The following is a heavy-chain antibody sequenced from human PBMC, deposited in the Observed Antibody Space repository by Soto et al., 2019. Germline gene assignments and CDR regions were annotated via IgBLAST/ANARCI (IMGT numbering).Heavy chain of an antibody. D-gene: IGHD2-15*01. CDR3: ARRAGCSGGSCYSGYYYYYMDV. CDR2: IYYSGST. J-gene: IGHJ6*03. Sequence: PSETLSLTCTVSGASISSYYWSWIRQPPGKGLERIGYIYYSGSTNYNPSLKSRVTISVDTSKNQFSLKLSSVTAADTAVYYCARRAGCSGGSCYSGYYYYYMDVWGKGTTVTVSS. V-gene: IGHV4-59*08. CDR1: GASISSYY.